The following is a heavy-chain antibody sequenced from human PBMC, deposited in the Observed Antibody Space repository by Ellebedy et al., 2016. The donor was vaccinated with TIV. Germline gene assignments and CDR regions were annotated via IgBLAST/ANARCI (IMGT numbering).Heavy chain of an antibody. J-gene: IGHJ4*02. V-gene: IGHV4-59*12. CDR3: ARDGYSYGGRYFGY. CDR2: IYDTGST. CDR1: GGSISSYY. D-gene: IGHD5-18*01. Sequence: SETLSLTCTVSGGSISSYYWSWIRQPPGKGLEWIGYIYDTGSTNYNPSLKSRVSVSVDTSKNQFSLKLSSVTAADTAVYYCARDGYSYGGRYFGYWGQGTLVTVSS.